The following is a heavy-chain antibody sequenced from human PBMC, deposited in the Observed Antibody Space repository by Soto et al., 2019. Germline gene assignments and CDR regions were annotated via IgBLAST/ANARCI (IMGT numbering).Heavy chain of an antibody. Sequence: SVKVSCKASGGTFSSYAISWVRQAPGQGLEWMGGIIPIFGTANYAQKFQGRVTITADESTSTAYMELSSLRSEDTAVYYCARDKWNTYYDFWSGRGYYYGMDVWGQGTTVTVSS. J-gene: IGHJ6*02. CDR1: GGTFSSYA. D-gene: IGHD3-3*01. V-gene: IGHV1-69*13. CDR3: ARDKWNTYYDFWSGRGYYYGMDV. CDR2: IIPIFGTA.